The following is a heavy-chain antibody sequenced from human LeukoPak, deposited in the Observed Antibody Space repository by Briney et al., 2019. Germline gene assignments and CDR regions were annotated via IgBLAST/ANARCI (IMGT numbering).Heavy chain of an antibody. D-gene: IGHD4/OR15-4a*01. CDR2: IYYSGST. Sequence: SETLSLTCAVYGGSFSGYYWSWLRQPPGKGLEWIGYIYYSGSTNYNPSLKSRVTISVDTSKNQFSLKLSSVTAADTAVYYCARDQDYLDPWGQGTLVTVSS. V-gene: IGHV4-59*01. CDR3: ARDQDYLDP. CDR1: GGSFSGYY. J-gene: IGHJ5*02.